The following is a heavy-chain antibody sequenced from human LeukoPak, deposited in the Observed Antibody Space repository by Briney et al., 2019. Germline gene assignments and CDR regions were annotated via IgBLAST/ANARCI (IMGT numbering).Heavy chain of an antibody. J-gene: IGHJ1*01. V-gene: IGHV3-74*01. CDR3: VRDMGYYDKV. Sequence: GGSLRLSCATSGFTFSTSWMHWVRQAPGKGLVWVSRINTDGNTRDYADSVKGRFTISRYNAKNTLYLQMNSLRAEDTAIYYCVRDMGYYDKVWGQGTLVTVSS. CDR1: GFTFSTSW. CDR2: INTDGNTR. D-gene: IGHD3-22*01.